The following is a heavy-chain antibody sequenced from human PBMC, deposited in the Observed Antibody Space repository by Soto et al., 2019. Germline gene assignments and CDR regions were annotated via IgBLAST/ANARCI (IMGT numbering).Heavy chain of an antibody. CDR2: ISGSGGST. Sequence: GGSLRLSCAASGFTFSSYAMSWVRQAPGKGLEWVSAISGSGGSTYYADSVKGRFTISRDNSKNTLYLQMNSLRAEDTAVYYCAKGCEIFGVFRTDFEYWGKVTLVTVCS. CDR1: GFTFSSYA. D-gene: IGHD3-3*01. CDR3: AKGCEIFGVFRTDFEY. V-gene: IGHV3-23*01. J-gene: IGHJ4*02.